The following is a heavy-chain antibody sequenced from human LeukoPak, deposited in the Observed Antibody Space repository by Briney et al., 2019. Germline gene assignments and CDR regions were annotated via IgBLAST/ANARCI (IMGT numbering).Heavy chain of an antibody. D-gene: IGHD6-13*01. V-gene: IGHV4-59*01. CDR1: GGSISSYY. Sequence: ETLSLTCTVSGGSISSYYWSWIRQPPGKGLEWIGYIYYSGSTNYNPSLKSRATISVDTSKNQFSLKLSSVTAADTAVYYCARNLGGSSWVFDYWGQGTLVTVSS. J-gene: IGHJ4*02. CDR2: IYYSGST. CDR3: ARNLGGSSWVFDY.